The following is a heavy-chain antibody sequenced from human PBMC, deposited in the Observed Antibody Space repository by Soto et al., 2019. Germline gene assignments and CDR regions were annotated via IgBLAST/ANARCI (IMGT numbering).Heavy chain of an antibody. J-gene: IGHJ3*01. D-gene: IGHD3-22*01. Sequence: QVQLQESGPGLAKPSQTLSLTCTVSGASLSSGGYYWTWIRQVPGKALEWIGYIFHTGTTFYNPSLKSRVVMSIEKSDHQFSLNLRSVTAADTAVYYCARGLGYDSNGRFLAAFDVWGQGTMVTVSS. CDR3: ARGLGYDSNGRFLAAFDV. V-gene: IGHV4-31*03. CDR1: GASLSSGGYY. CDR2: IFHTGTT.